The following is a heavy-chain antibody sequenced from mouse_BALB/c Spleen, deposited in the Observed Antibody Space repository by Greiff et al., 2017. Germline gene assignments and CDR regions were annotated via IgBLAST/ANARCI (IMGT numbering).Heavy chain of an antibody. CDR2: IDPANGNT. CDR1: GFNIKDTY. J-gene: IGHJ3*01. Sequence: EVQLQQSGAELVKPGASVKLSCTASGFNIKDTYMHWVKQRPEQGLEWIGRIDPANGNTKYDPKFQGKATITADTSSNTAYLQLSSLTSEDTAVYYCARRDGEAWFAYWGQGTLVTVSA. CDR3: ARRDGEAWFAY. D-gene: IGHD3-3*01. V-gene: IGHV14-3*02.